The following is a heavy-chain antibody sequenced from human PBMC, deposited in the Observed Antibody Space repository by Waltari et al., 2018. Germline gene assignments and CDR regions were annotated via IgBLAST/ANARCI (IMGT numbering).Heavy chain of an antibody. CDR1: GFNINYNY. D-gene: IGHD6-6*01. CDR2: IYSGGRT. V-gene: IGHV3-53*01. CDR3: ARGETAVLDY. J-gene: IGHJ4*01. Sequence: EVQLVESGGGLIQPGGSLRLSCAASGFNINYNYMTWVSQAPGKGLELVSVIYSGGRTDYPLSMRGRVTSSRDTYKNLVFLEMKSLRAEDTAVYYCARGETAVLDYWGHGTLVTVSS.